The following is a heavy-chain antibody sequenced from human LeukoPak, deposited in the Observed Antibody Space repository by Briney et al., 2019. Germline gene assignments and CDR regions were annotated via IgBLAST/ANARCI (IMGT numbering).Heavy chain of an antibody. CDR1: GFTFSSYA. D-gene: IGHD1-26*01. Sequence: GGSLRLSCAASGFTFSSYAMHWVRQAPGKGLEWVSGISGSGGSRFYTDSVKGRFTISRDNSKNTLYLQMNSLRAEDTAVYYCAKLREWELPDLFDYWGQGTLVTVSS. V-gene: IGHV3-23*01. CDR3: AKLREWELPDLFDY. J-gene: IGHJ4*02. CDR2: ISGSGGSR.